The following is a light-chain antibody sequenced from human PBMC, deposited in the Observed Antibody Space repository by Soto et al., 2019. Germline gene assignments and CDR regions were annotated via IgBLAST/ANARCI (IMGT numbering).Light chain of an antibody. Sequence: QSVLTQPASVSGSPGQSITISCTGTSSDVGGYIYVSWFQQHPGKAPKLIIYEVSNRPSGVPDRFSASKSGTSASLTISELQPGDQADYYCQTYDSKLDGSVFGGGTKLTVL. CDR1: SSDVGGYIY. V-gene: IGLV2-14*01. CDR2: EVS. J-gene: IGLJ3*02. CDR3: QTYDSKLDGSV.